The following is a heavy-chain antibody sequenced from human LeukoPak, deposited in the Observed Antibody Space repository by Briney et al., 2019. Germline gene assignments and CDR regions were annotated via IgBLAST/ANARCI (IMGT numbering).Heavy chain of an antibody. J-gene: IGHJ4*02. CDR2: IYHSGST. CDR3: ASDQYGDYGY. D-gene: IGHD4-17*01. Sequence: PSETLSLTCTVSGGSISSSSYYWGWIRQPPGKGLEWIGSIYHSGSTYYNPSLKSRVTISVDTSKNQFSLKLSSVTAADTAVYYCASDQYGDYGYWGQGTLVTVSS. CDR1: GGSISSSSYY. V-gene: IGHV4-39*07.